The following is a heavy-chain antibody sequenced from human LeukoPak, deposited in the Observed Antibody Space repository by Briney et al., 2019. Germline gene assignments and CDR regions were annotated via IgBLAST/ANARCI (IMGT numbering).Heavy chain of an antibody. CDR3: VGGTYYFDY. Sequence: PVRSLRLSCVASGFTFSSYGMHWVRQAPGKGLEWVALISYAGRNKYYADSVKGRFTISRDNSKNTLYLQMNSLRAEDTAVYYCVGGTYYFDYWGQGTLVTVSS. CDR1: GFTFSSYG. D-gene: IGHD2-2*01. V-gene: IGHV3-30*03. J-gene: IGHJ4*02. CDR2: ISYAGRNK.